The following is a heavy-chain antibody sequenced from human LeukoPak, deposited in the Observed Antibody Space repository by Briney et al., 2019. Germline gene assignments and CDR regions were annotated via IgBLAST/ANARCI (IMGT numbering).Heavy chain of an antibody. Sequence: GASVRVSCKASGYTFTVYYMHWVRQAPGQGLEWMGIINPSGGSTSYAQKFQGRVTMTRDTSTSTVYMELSSLRSEDTAVYYCARRAGSVVVPAAIVHYYYYMDVWGKGTTVTVSS. D-gene: IGHD2-2*02. CDR3: ARRAGSVVVPAAIVHYYYYMDV. CDR2: INPSGGST. J-gene: IGHJ6*03. V-gene: IGHV1-46*01. CDR1: GYTFTVYY.